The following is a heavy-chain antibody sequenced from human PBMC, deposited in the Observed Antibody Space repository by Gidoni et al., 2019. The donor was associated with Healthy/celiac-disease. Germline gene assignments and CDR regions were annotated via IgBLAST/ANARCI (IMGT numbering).Heavy chain of an antibody. CDR2: ISGSGGST. J-gene: IGHJ4*02. D-gene: IGHD5-12*01. CDR3: AKGLGRRLQAPFDY. Sequence: EVQLLESGGGLVQPGGSLRLSCAASGFPFSSYAMSWVRPAPGKGLEWVSAISGSGGSTFYADSVKGRFTISRDNSKNTLYLQMNSLRGEDTAVYYCAKGLGRRLQAPFDYWGQGTLVTVSS. V-gene: IGHV3-23*01. CDR1: GFPFSSYA.